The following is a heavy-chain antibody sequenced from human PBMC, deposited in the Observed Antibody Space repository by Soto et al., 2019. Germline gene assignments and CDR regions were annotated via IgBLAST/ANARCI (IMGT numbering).Heavy chain of an antibody. CDR2: ISYDGSNK. CDR3: AKARTVTGLMDV. Sequence: QVQLVESGGGVVQPGRSLRLSCAASGFTFNSYGMDWVRQAPGKGLEWVAVISYDGSNKYYADSVKGRFTISRDNSKNTLYLQMNSLRAEDTAVYYCAKARTVTGLMDVWGQGTTVTVSS. D-gene: IGHD4-17*01. CDR1: GFTFNSYG. V-gene: IGHV3-30*18. J-gene: IGHJ6*02.